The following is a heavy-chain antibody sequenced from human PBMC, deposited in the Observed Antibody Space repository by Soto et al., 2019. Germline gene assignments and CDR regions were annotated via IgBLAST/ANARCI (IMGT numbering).Heavy chain of an antibody. CDR2: ISGSGGST. CDR3: AKDGRVTRYFDWLHNDY. J-gene: IGHJ4*02. Sequence: PGGSLRLSCAASGFTFSSYAMSWVRQAPGKGLEWVSAISGSGGSTYYADSVKGRFTISRDNSKNMLYLQMNSLRAEDTAVYYCAKDGRVTRYFDWLHNDYWGQGTLVTVSS. CDR1: GFTFSSYA. D-gene: IGHD3-9*01. V-gene: IGHV3-23*01.